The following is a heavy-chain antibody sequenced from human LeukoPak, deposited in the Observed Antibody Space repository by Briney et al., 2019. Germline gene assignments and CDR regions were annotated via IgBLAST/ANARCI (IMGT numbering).Heavy chain of an antibody. J-gene: IGHJ6*03. V-gene: IGHV1-18*01. CDR3: ARDKAYDYVWGSYRLVPYYMDV. CDR2: ISAYNGNT. CDR1: GYTFTSYG. Sequence: ASVKVSCKAAGYTFTSYGISWVRQAPGQGLEWMGWISAYNGNTNYAQKLQGRVTMTTDTSTSTAYMELRSLRSDDTAVYYCARDKAYDYVWGSYRLVPYYMDVWGKGTTVTVSS. D-gene: IGHD3-16*02.